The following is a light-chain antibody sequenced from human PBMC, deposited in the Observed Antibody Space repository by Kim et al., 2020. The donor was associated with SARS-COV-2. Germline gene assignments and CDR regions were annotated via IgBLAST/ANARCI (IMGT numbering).Light chain of an antibody. Sequence: SYELTQPPSVSVSPGQTASITCSGDRLADKYIYWYQQKPGQSPVKVIYRDTKRPSGIPERFSGSNSGNTATLTISGTQAMDEADYYCQAWDYNTAVFGGGTQLTVL. CDR3: QAWDYNTAV. V-gene: IGLV3-1*01. CDR2: RDT. J-gene: IGLJ2*01. CDR1: RLADKY.